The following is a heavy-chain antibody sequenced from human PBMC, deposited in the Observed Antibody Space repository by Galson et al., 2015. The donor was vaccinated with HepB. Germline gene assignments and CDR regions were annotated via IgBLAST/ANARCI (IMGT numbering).Heavy chain of an antibody. V-gene: IGHV1-18*01. J-gene: IGHJ5*02. Sequence: QSGAEVKKPGESLKISCKASGYTFTSYGISWVRQAPGQGLEWMGWISAYNGNTNYAQKLQGRVTMTTDTSTSTAYMELRSLRSDDTAVYYCARWAAGTGWFDPWGQGTLVTVSS. CDR1: GYTFTSYG. D-gene: IGHD6-13*01. CDR3: ARWAAGTGWFDP. CDR2: ISAYNGNT.